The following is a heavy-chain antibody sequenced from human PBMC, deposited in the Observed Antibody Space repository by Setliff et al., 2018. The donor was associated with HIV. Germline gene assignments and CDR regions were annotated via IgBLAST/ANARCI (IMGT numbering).Heavy chain of an antibody. CDR2: ISYTGST. Sequence: KPSETLSLTCAVYGGSFNDYYWTWIRQPPGKGLEWIGHISYTGSTYYNPSLKSRLTISIDTSKNQFSLKLSSVTAADTAVYFCARLRITMIMMLNYFDYWGQGTLVTVSS. CDR3: ARLRITMIMMLNYFDY. V-gene: IGHV4-34*09. CDR1: GGSFNDYY. J-gene: IGHJ4*02. D-gene: IGHD3-22*01.